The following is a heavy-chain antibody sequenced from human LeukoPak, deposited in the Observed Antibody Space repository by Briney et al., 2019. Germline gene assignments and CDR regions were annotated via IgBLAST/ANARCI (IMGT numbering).Heavy chain of an antibody. Sequence: GGSLRLSCAASGFTFSSYAMSWVRQAPGKGLEWVSAISGSGGSTYYADSVKGRFTISRDNSKNTLYLQMNSLRAEDTAVYYCARDPGNWNYVYYFDYWGQGTLVTVSS. CDR2: ISGSGGST. D-gene: IGHD1-7*01. J-gene: IGHJ4*02. CDR3: ARDPGNWNYVYYFDY. V-gene: IGHV3-23*01. CDR1: GFTFSSYA.